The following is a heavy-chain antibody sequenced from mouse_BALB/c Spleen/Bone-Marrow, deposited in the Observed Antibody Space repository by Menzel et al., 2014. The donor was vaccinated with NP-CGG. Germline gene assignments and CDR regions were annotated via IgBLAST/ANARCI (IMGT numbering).Heavy chain of an antibody. D-gene: IGHD2-3*01. CDR1: GFTFSSYG. J-gene: IGHJ1*01. CDR3: ARRGYDNSYWYFGV. V-gene: IGHV5-6*02. CDR2: ISTGGSQT. Sequence: EVKVEESGGDLVKPGGSLKLSCAASGFTFSSYGMSWVRQTPDKRLEWVATISTGGSQTYYTDSAKGRFTISRDNAKNTLYLQMSSLKSEDSAIYYCARRGYDNSYWYFGVWGAGTTVTVSS.